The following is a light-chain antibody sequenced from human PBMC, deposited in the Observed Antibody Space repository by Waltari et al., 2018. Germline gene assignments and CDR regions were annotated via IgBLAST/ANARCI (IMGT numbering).Light chain of an antibody. V-gene: IGKV1-39*01. CDR1: QTISNY. Sequence: DIQMNQSPSSLSASVGDRVIITCRASQTISNYLNWYQQKPGKAPKVLISAASTLQSGVPSRFSGSRSGTDFTLIITSLQPEDFATYYCQQGYSVPYTFGQGTKLEIK. J-gene: IGKJ2*01. CDR2: AAS. CDR3: QQGYSVPYT.